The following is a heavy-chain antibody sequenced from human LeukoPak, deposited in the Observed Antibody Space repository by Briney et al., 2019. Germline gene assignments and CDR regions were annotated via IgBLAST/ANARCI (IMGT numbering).Heavy chain of an antibody. Sequence: SETLSLTCTVSGGSISSYYWSWIRQPPGKGLEWIGYIYYSGSTNYNPSLKSRVTISVDTSKNQFSLKLSSVTAADTAVYYCARGSSDFDYWGQGTLVTVSS. D-gene: IGHD2-2*01. CDR2: IYYSGST. J-gene: IGHJ4*02. CDR3: ARGSSDFDY. CDR1: GGSISSYY. V-gene: IGHV4-59*01.